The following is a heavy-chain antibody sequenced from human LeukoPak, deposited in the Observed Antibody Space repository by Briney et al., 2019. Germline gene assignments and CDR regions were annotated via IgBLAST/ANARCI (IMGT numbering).Heavy chain of an antibody. D-gene: IGHD2-15*01. CDR2: ISGSGGST. Sequence: GGSLRLSCAASGFTFSSYAMSWGRQAPGKGLEWVSAISGSGGSTYYADSVKGRFTISRDNSKNTLYLQMNSLRAEDTAVYYCAKTTGIVVVVAATPYAFDIWGQGTMVTVSS. V-gene: IGHV3-23*01. J-gene: IGHJ3*02. CDR3: AKTTGIVVVVAATPYAFDI. CDR1: GFTFSSYA.